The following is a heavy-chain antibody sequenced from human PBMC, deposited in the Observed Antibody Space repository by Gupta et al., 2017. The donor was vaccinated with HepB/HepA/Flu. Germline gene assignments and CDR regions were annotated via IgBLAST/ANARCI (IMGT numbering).Heavy chain of an antibody. CDR1: GYTFTSYY. CDR2: INPSGGST. J-gene: IGHJ4*02. V-gene: IGHV1-46*01. Sequence: QVQLVQSGAEVKKPGDSVKVSCKASGYTFTSYYMHWVRQAPGQGLEWMGIINPSGGSTSYAQKFQGRVTMTRDTSTSTVYMELSSLRSEDTAVYYCARDGYSYGYEKWGQGTLVTVSS. D-gene: IGHD5-18*01. CDR3: ARDGYSYGYEK.